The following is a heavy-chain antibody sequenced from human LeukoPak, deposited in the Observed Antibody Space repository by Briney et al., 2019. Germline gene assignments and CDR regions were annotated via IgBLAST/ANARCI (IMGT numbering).Heavy chain of an antibody. CDR1: GFTFSTYW. D-gene: IGHD1-26*01. CDR2: IKKDGREK. V-gene: IGHV3-7*01. Sequence: GGSLRLSCAASGFTFSTYWMSWVRQAPGKGLEWVANIKKDGREKYYVDSVKGRFTISRDNTENSLYLQMNSLRAEDTAVYYCARDRSGNYLGDAFDIWGRGTMVTVSS. CDR3: ARDRSGNYLGDAFDI. J-gene: IGHJ3*02.